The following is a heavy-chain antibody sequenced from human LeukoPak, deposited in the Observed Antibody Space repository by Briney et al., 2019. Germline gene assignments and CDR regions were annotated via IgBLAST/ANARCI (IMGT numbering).Heavy chain of an antibody. V-gene: IGHV1-18*01. CDR1: GYTFTSYG. Sequence: ASVKVSCKASGYTFTSYGISWVRQAPGQGLEWMGWISAYNGNTNYAQKLQGRVTMTTDTSTSAAYMELRSLRSDDTAVYYCARDIDSSSWYYYYYYGMDVWGQGTTVTVSS. D-gene: IGHD6-13*01. CDR2: ISAYNGNT. CDR3: ARDIDSSSWYYYYYYGMDV. J-gene: IGHJ6*02.